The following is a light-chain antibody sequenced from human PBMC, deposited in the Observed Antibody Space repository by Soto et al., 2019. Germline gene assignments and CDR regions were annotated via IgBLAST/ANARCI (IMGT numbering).Light chain of an antibody. Sequence: EIVLTQSQGTQSLSPGERATLSCRASQSVASSYLAWYQQKPGQAPRLLIYDASSRATGIPDRFSGSGSGTDFTLTISRLEPEDFAVYYCQQYVSSPLTGGPGTKVDSK. CDR3: QQYVSSPLT. V-gene: IGKV3-20*01. J-gene: IGKJ3*01. CDR2: DAS. CDR1: QSVASSY.